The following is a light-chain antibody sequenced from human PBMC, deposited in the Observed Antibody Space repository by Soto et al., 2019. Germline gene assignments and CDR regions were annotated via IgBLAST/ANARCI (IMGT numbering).Light chain of an antibody. CDR2: GNS. CDR3: QSYDSSLSVV. Sequence: QSVLTQPPSVSGAPGQRVTISCTGSSSNIGAGYDLHWYQQLPGTAPKLLIYGNSNRPSGVPDRFSGSKSGTSASLAITGLQAEDEADYYCQSYDSSLSVVFGGGTKVTV. V-gene: IGLV1-40*01. J-gene: IGLJ2*01. CDR1: SSNIGAGYD.